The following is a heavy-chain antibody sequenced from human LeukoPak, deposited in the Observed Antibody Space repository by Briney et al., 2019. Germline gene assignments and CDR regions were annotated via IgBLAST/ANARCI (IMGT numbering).Heavy chain of an antibody. D-gene: IGHD3-9*01. CDR1: GFSFSGHW. V-gene: IGHV3-74*01. J-gene: IGHJ6*02. CDR3: AKGGLRYFDWLSPSTDYGMDV. Sequence: GGSLRLSCTASGFSFSGHWMHWARQLPGKGLVWVSRISPTGSTTSYADSVKGRFTVSRDNAKNTLYLQVNNLRAEDTAVYYCAKGGLRYFDWLSPSTDYGMDVWGQGTLVTVSS. CDR2: ISPTGSTT.